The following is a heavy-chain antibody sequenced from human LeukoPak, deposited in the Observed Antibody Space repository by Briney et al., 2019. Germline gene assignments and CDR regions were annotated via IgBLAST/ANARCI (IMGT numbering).Heavy chain of an antibody. CDR1: GFIFSDYY. CDR2: ISSSGSSI. Sequence: GGSLRLSCAASGFIFSDYYMSWIRQAPGKGLEWVSYISSSGSSIYYADSVKDRFTISRDNAKDSLYLQMNSLRAEDTAVYYCARDPGSGYEEHFDYWGQGTLVTVSS. CDR3: ARDPGSGYEEHFDY. J-gene: IGHJ4*02. D-gene: IGHD5-12*01. V-gene: IGHV3-11*01.